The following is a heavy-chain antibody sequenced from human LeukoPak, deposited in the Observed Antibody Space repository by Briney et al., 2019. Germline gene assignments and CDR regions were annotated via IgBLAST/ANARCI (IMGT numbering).Heavy chain of an antibody. J-gene: IGHJ4*02. D-gene: IGHD3-22*01. Sequence: GGSLRLSXAASGITVSSNYMSWVRQAPGKGLEWVSTFYRGDSTYYADSVKGRFTISRDNSKNTPYLQMNSLRAEDTAVYYCARYYDSSGRTGGAFDCWGQGTLVTVSS. V-gene: IGHV3-66*02. CDR3: ARYYDSSGRTGGAFDC. CDR1: GITVSSNY. CDR2: FYRGDST.